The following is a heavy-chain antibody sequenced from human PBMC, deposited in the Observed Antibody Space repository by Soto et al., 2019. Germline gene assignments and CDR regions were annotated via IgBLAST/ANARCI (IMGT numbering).Heavy chain of an antibody. CDR2: ISSSSYI. V-gene: IGHV3-21*01. D-gene: IGHD3-22*01. Sequence: GGSLRLSCAASGFTFSSYSMNWVRQAPGKGLEWVSSISSSSYIYYADSVKGRFTISRDNAKNSLYLQMNSLRAEDTAVYYCARDATKNYYDSSGYDYYYGMDVWGQGTTVTVSS. CDR3: ARDATKNYYDSSGYDYYYGMDV. CDR1: GFTFSSYS. J-gene: IGHJ6*02.